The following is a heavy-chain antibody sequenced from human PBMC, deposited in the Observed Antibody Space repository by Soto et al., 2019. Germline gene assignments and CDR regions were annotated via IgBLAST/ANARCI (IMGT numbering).Heavy chain of an antibody. D-gene: IGHD6-6*01. CDR1: GFTFTNYG. J-gene: IGHJ4*02. CDR3: AATTSIATGLRD. V-gene: IGHV1-18*01. CDR2: SSALNGFT. Sequence: QLQLVQSGSEVKKPGASVKVSCKTSGFTFTNYGFTWVRQAPGKGLEWMGWSSALNGFTNYAQDFQGSVTLTTDSSTNTAYMELRGLRADGTAFYYCAATTSIATGLRDWGQGTLVSVAS.